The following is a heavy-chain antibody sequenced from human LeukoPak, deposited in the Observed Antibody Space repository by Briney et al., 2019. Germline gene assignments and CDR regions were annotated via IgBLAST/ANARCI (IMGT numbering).Heavy chain of an antibody. CDR1: GYTFTDYY. D-gene: IGHD3-3*01. V-gene: IGHV1-69-2*01. Sequence: GASVKVSCKASGYTFTDYYMHWVQQAPGKGLEWMERVDPEDGETIYAEKFQGRVTITADTSTDTAYMELSSLRSEDTAVYYCATVKEHKFWSGYYTDPQRWFDPWGQGTLVTVSS. CDR3: ATVKEHKFWSGYYTDPQRWFDP. CDR2: VDPEDGET. J-gene: IGHJ5*02.